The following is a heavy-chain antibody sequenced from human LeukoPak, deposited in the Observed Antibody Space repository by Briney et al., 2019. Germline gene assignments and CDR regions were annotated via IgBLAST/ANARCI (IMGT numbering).Heavy chain of an antibody. V-gene: IGHV4-59*08. CDR1: GGSISSYY. CDR2: IYYSGST. D-gene: IGHD6-6*01. J-gene: IGHJ6*03. Sequence: SETLSLTCTVSGGSISSYYWSWIRQPPGKGLEWIGYIYYSGSTNYNPSLKSRVTISVDTSKNQFSLKLSSVTAADTAVYYCAEGFVGEGSSRPHYYYYMDVWGKGTTVTVSS. CDR3: AEGFVGEGSSRPHYYYYMDV.